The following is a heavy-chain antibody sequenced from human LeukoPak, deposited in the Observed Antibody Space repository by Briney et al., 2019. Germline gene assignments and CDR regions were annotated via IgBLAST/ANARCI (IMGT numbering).Heavy chain of an antibody. Sequence: SETLSLTCTVSGGSISSYYWSWIRQPPGKGLEWIGYIYYSGSTNYNPSLKSRVTISVDTSKNQFSLKLSSVTAADTAVYYCATEAAIDYYYYGMDVWGQGTTVTVSS. CDR1: GGSISSYY. D-gene: IGHD2-2*01. V-gene: IGHV4-59*01. CDR2: IYYSGST. J-gene: IGHJ6*02. CDR3: ATEAAIDYYYYGMDV.